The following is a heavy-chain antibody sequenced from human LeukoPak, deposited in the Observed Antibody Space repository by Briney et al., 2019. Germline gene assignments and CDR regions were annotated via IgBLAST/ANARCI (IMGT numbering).Heavy chain of an antibody. CDR2: ISGSGGST. Sequence: GGSLRLSCAASGFTFSSYAMSWVRQAPGKGLEWVSAISGSGGSTYYADSVKGRFTISRDNSKNTLYLQMNSLRAEDTAVYYCAKDRLAYCGGDCSSPLFFDYWGQGTLVTVSS. D-gene: IGHD2-21*02. J-gene: IGHJ4*02. CDR3: AKDRLAYCGGDCSSPLFFDY. CDR1: GFTFSSYA. V-gene: IGHV3-23*01.